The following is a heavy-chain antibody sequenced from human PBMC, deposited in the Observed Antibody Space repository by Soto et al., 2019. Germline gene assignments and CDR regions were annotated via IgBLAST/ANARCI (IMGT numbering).Heavy chain of an antibody. J-gene: IGHJ4*02. D-gene: IGHD3-10*01. V-gene: IGHV3-23*04. CDR1: GFTFSSNA. CDR2: ITNTGGDT. CDR3: ARASGESYPGSRVFDS. Sequence: VQLVESGGGVVQPGGSLRLSCAASGFTFSSNAMSWVRQAPGKGLEWVSVITNTGGDTLYADSVKGRFTISRDNSKNTLYLQMNSLRAEDTAIYYCARASGESYPGSRVFDSWGQGTRVTVSS.